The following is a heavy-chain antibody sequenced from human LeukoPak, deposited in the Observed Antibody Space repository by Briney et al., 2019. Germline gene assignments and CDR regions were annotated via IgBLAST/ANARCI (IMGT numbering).Heavy chain of an antibody. CDR3: ARALEAYGGNSGGIDY. Sequence: SETLSLTCTVSGGSISSYYWSWIRQPPGKGLEWIGYIYYSGSTNYNLSLKSRVTISVDTSKNQFSLKLSSVTAADTAVYYCARALEAYGGNSGGIDYWGQGTLVTVSS. CDR2: IYYSGST. D-gene: IGHD4-23*01. CDR1: GGSISSYY. V-gene: IGHV4-59*01. J-gene: IGHJ4*02.